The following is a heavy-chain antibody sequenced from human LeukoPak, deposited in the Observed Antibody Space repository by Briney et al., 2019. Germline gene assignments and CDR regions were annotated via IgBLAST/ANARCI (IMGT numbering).Heavy chain of an antibody. CDR3: AINHRPYCSSTSCRIFDY. Sequence: GGSLRLSCAASGFIFSSYSMNWVRQAPGKGLEWVSSISSSSSYIYYADSVKGRFTISRDNAKNSLYLQMNSLRAEDTAVYYCAINHRPYCSSTSCRIFDYWGQGTLVTVS. D-gene: IGHD2-2*01. V-gene: IGHV3-21*01. CDR2: ISSSSSYI. CDR1: GFIFSSYS. J-gene: IGHJ4*02.